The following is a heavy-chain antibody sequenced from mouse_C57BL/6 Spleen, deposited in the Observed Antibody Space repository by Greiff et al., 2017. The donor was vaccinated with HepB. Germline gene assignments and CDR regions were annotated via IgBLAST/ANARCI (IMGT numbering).Heavy chain of an antibody. CDR2: INPGSGGT. V-gene: IGHV1-54*01. Sequence: QVQLQQSGAELVRPGTSVKVSCKASGYAFTNYLIEWVKQRPGQGLEWIGVINPGSGGTNYNEKFKGKATLTADKSSSTAYMQLSSRTSEDSAVYFCARSSGYVDYAMDYWGQGTSVTVSS. J-gene: IGHJ4*01. D-gene: IGHD3-2*02. CDR3: ARSSGYVDYAMDY. CDR1: GYAFTNYL.